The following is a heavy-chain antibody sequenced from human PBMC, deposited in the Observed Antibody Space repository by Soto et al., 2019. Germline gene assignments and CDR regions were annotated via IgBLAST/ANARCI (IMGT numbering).Heavy chain of an antibody. CDR2: ITGSTGTT. CDR3: ARVWFGDSAFDI. J-gene: IGHJ3*02. Sequence: GSLRLSCAASGFTFSNFAMSWVRHAPGKGLEWVSEITGSTGTTYYADSVKGRFTISRDNSKNTLYLQMNSLRAEDTAVYYCARVWFGDSAFDIWGQGTMVTVSS. D-gene: IGHD3-10*01. V-gene: IGHV3-23*01. CDR1: GFTFSNFA.